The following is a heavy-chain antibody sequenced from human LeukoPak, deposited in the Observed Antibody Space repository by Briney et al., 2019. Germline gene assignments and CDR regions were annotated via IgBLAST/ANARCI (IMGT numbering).Heavy chain of an antibody. V-gene: IGHV3-74*01. J-gene: IGHJ4*02. D-gene: IGHD2-8*01. CDR1: GFTFCSYW. Sequence: GGSLRLSCAASGFTFCSYWMHWVRQAPGEGLVWVSRLNADGGNTLYADSVKGRFTISRDNAKNTLYLQMNSLRAEDTAVYYCASLRGLTNSIDYWGQGTLVTVSS. CDR2: LNADGGNT. CDR3: ASLRGLTNSIDY.